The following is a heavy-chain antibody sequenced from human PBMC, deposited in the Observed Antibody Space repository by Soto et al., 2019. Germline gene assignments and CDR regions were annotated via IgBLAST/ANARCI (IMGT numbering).Heavy chain of an antibody. CDR1: GGTFSSYA. CDR3: ARDRVRFDWFDP. V-gene: IGHV1-69*13. D-gene: IGHD4-17*01. Sequence: SVKVSCKASGGTFSSYAISWVRQAPGQGLEWMGGIIPIFGTANYAQKFQGRVTITADESTSTAYMELSSLRSEDTAVYYCARDRVRFDWFDPSGQGTLVTVSS. J-gene: IGHJ5*02. CDR2: IIPIFGTA.